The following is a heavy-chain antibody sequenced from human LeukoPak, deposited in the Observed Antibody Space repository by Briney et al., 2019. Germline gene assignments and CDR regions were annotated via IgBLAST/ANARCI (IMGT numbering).Heavy chain of an antibody. CDR3: ARDFSGSGYYLDY. V-gene: IGHV4-38-2*02. Sequence: SETLSLTCTVSGYSISSGYYWGWIRQPPGKGLEWTGSIYHSGSTYYNPSLKSRVTISVDTSKNQFSLKLSSVTAADTAMYYCARDFSGSGYYLDYWGQGIPVTVSS. D-gene: IGHD1-26*01. J-gene: IGHJ4*02. CDR2: IYHSGST. CDR1: GYSISSGYY.